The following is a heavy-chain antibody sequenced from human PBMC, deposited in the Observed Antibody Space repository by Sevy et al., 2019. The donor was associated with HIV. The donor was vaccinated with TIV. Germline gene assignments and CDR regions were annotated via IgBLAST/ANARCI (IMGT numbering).Heavy chain of an antibody. CDR1: GASITGYY. CDR2: IFHSGDS. J-gene: IGHJ5*02. V-gene: IGHV4-59*12. Sequence: SETLSLSCSVSGASITGYYWSWIRQPPGKGLEWIGYIFHSGDSNYNPSLKSRVAMSVDTSKNQFSLRLASVSAADTAVYCCARDHLSQGLDPWGQGILVTVSS. CDR3: ARDHLSQGLDP. D-gene: IGHD3-3*02.